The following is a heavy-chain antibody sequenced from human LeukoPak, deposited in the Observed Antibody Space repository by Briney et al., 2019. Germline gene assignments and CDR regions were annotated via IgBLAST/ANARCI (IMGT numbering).Heavy chain of an antibody. CDR3: ARGGPGYDYVWGSYRCDY. CDR1: GGTFSSYA. J-gene: IGHJ4*02. Sequence: SVKVSCKASGGTFSSYAISWVRQAPGQGLEWMGGIIPIFGTANYAQKFQGRVTITADESTSTAYMELSRLRSEDTAVYYCARGGPGYDYVWGSYRCDYWGQGTLVTVSS. V-gene: IGHV1-69*13. CDR2: IIPIFGTA. D-gene: IGHD3-16*02.